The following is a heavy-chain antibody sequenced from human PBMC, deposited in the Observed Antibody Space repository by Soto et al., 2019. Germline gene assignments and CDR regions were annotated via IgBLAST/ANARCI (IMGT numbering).Heavy chain of an antibody. CDR3: ARDHLEAARGFEIDP. CDR1: GYTFTSYA. D-gene: IGHD6-6*01. CDR2: INAGNGNT. Sequence: GASVKVSCKASGYTFTSYAMHWVRQAPGQRLEWMGWINAGNGNTKYSQKFQGRVTITRDTSASTAYMELSSLRSEDTAVYYCARDHLEAARGFEIDPWGQGTLVTVSS. V-gene: IGHV1-3*01. J-gene: IGHJ5*02.